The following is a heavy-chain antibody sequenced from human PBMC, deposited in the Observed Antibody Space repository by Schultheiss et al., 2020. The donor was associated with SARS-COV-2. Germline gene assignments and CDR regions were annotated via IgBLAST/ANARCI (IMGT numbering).Heavy chain of an antibody. D-gene: IGHD3-22*01. CDR2: ISNDGSNT. J-gene: IGHJ4*02. CDR3: ARGLADY. V-gene: IGHV3-30*07. Sequence: GGSLRLSCAASGFTFSMYTMHWVRQAPGKGLQWVAVISNDGSNTYYADSVKGRFTISRDNTKTTVYLQMNGLRPEDTAVYYCARGLADYWGQGTLVTVSS. CDR1: GFTFSMYT.